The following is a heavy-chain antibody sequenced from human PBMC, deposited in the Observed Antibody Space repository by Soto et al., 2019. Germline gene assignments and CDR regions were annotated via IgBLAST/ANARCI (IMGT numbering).Heavy chain of an antibody. D-gene: IGHD2-15*01. V-gene: IGHV1-69*01. Sequence: QVQLVQSGAEVKKPGSSVKVSCKASGGTFSSYAISWVRQAPGQGLEWMGGIIPIFGTANYAQKFQGRVTITAYESTSTAYMELSSLRSEDTAVYYCARAPATVDGGNDLKDFDYWGQGTLVTVSS. J-gene: IGHJ4*02. CDR3: ARAPATVDGGNDLKDFDY. CDR2: IIPIFGTA. CDR1: GGTFSSYA.